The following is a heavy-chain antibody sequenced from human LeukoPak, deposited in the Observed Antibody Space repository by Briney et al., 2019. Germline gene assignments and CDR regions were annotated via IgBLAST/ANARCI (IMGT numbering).Heavy chain of an antibody. J-gene: IGHJ4*02. Sequence: GGSLRLSCAASGFNFSNYWMSWVRQAPGKGLEGVANIKEDEGEKYYADSVRGRFTISRDNAKNSLFLEMNSLRPEDTAVYYCARDGALGFDFWGQGALVTVSS. CDR2: IKEDEGEK. V-gene: IGHV3-7*01. CDR3: ARDGALGFDF. D-gene: IGHD1-26*01. CDR1: GFNFSNYW.